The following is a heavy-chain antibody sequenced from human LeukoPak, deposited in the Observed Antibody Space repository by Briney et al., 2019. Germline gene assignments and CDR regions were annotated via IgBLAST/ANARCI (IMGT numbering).Heavy chain of an antibody. CDR3: ARGTDYYDSSGYYFDY. CDR1: GGSFSGYY. D-gene: IGHD3-22*01. J-gene: IGHJ4*02. V-gene: IGHV4-34*01. CDR2: INHSGST. Sequence: SETLSLTCAVYGGSFSGYYGSWVRQPPGKGLEWSGEINHSGSTNYNPSLKSRVTISVDTSKNQFSLKLSSVTAADTAVYYCARGTDYYDSSGYYFDYWGQGTLVTVSS.